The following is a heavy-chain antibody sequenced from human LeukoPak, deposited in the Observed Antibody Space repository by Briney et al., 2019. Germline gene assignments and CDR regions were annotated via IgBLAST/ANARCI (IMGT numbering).Heavy chain of an antibody. J-gene: IGHJ4*02. CDR3: AKDIVLGDCSGGSCQSDFDY. V-gene: IGHV3-23*01. CDR1: EFTFSSYW. CDR2: ISGSGGST. Sequence: GSLRLSCVASEFTFSSYWMSWVRQAPGKGLEWVSAISGSGGSTYYADSVKGRFTISRDNSKNTLYLQMNSLRAEDTAVYYCAKDIVLGDCSGGSCQSDFDYWGQGTLVTVSS. D-gene: IGHD2-15*01.